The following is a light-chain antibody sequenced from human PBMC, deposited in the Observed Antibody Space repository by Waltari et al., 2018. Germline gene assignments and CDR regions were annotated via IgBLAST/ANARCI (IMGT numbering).Light chain of an antibody. J-gene: IGLJ2*01. CDR3: QSWHTSTFVV. CDR2: QDN. CDR1: TWQDIY. V-gene: IGLV3-1*01. Sequence: SFELTQTPSLSVSPGETASITCSVETWQDIYVSWYQHKPGQSPVRLIYQDNMRPSGIPERFSGSNSGNTATLTSSGTQAMDEADYYCQSWHTSTFVVFVGGTKLTVL.